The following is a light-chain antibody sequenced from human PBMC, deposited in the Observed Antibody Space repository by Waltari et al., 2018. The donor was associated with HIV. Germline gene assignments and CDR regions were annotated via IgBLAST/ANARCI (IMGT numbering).Light chain of an antibody. V-gene: IGLV4-69*01. J-gene: IGLJ2*01. CDR3: QTWGSGIVI. CDR2: LHSDGSH. CDR1: SGHSSYD. Sequence: QVVLTQAPSASASLGTSVNFTCTLSSGHSSYDIAWHQQPPGKGPRYLMKLHSDGSHNRGDGSPDRVSASSSGAERHLIISSLHSDDEADYYCQTWGSGIVIFGGGTKLTVL.